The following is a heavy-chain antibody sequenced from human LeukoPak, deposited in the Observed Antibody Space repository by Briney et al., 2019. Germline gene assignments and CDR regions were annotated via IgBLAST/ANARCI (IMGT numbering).Heavy chain of an antibody. CDR1: GFTFSSYG. D-gene: IGHD3-22*01. V-gene: IGHV3-30*18. J-gene: IGHJ4*02. Sequence: GGSLRLSCAASGFTFSSYGVHWVRQAPGKGREWVAVISYDGSNKYYADSVKGRFTISRDNSKNTLYLQMNSLRAEDTAVYYCAKGDEYYYDSSGYYYPPFDYWGQGTLVTVSS. CDR2: ISYDGSNK. CDR3: AKGDEYYYDSSGYYYPPFDY.